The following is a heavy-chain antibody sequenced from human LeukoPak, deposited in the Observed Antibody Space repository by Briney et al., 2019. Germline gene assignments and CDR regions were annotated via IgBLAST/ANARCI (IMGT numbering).Heavy chain of an antibody. CDR3: AKDMGIAVAGTPDY. CDR2: ISWSSDNI. CDR1: GFKFEEYA. D-gene: IGHD6-19*01. Sequence: GWSLRLSCVGSGFKFEEYAMHWVRQRLGKGPEWVSGISWSSDNIGYADSVKGRFTISRDNAKNSLYLQMNSLRAEDTALYYCAKDMGIAVAGTPDYWGQGTLVTVSS. V-gene: IGHV3-9*01. J-gene: IGHJ4*02.